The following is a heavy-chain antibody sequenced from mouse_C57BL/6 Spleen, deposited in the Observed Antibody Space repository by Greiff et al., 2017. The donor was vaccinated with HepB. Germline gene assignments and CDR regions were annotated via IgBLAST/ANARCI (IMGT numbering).Heavy chain of an antibody. CDR2: ISDGGSYT. Sequence: EVQGVESGGGLVKPGGSLKLSCAASGFTFSSYAMSWVRQTPEKRLEWVATISDGGSYTYYPDNVKGRFTISRDNAKNNLYLQMSHLKSEDTAMYYCASRPRYYGTFAYWGQGTLVTVSA. CDR3: ASRPRYYGTFAY. D-gene: IGHD2-1*01. J-gene: IGHJ3*01. CDR1: GFTFSSYA. V-gene: IGHV5-4*01.